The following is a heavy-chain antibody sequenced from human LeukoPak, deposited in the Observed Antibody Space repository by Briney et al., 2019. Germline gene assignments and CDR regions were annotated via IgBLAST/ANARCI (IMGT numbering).Heavy chain of an antibody. CDR1: GFIFSRYA. CDR2: MRGDGGDI. V-gene: IGHV3-23*01. CDR3: ANDPNGDYIGAFDF. D-gene: IGHD4-17*01. Sequence: GGSLRLSCTGSGFIFSRYAMVWVRQPPGKGLEWVSAMRGDGGDISYTDSVKGRFTISRDNSKNTLYLQMNSLRAEDTAVYYCANDPNGDYIGAFDFWGQGTMVTVS. J-gene: IGHJ3*01.